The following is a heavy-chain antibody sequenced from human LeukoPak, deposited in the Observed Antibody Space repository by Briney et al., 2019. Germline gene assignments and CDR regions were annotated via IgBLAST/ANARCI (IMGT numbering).Heavy chain of an antibody. CDR2: ISGSGGST. CDR1: GFTFSSYA. J-gene: IGHJ4*02. CDR3: AKRSQYYYDSSGYYIDH. D-gene: IGHD3-22*01. Sequence: GGPLRLSCAASGFTFSSYAMSWVRQAPGKGLEWVSAISGSGGSTYYADSVKGRFTISRDNSKNTLYLQMNSLRAEDTAVYYCAKRSQYYYDSSGYYIDHWGQGTLVTVSS. V-gene: IGHV3-23*01.